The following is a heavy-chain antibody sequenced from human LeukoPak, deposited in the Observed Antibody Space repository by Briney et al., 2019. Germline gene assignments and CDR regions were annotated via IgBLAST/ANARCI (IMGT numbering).Heavy chain of an antibody. J-gene: IGHJ4*02. D-gene: IGHD3-3*01. Sequence: SVKVSCKASGGTFSSYAISWVRQAPGQGLEWMGGIIPIFGTANYAQKFQGRVTITADESTSTAYMELSSLRSEDTAVYYCARSDLYDFWSGYPFDYWGQGTLVTVS. CDR1: GGTFSSYA. CDR2: IIPIFGTA. V-gene: IGHV1-69*13. CDR3: ARSDLYDFWSGYPFDY.